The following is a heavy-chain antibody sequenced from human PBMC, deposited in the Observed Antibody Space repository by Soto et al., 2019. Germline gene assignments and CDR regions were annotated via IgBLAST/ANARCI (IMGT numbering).Heavy chain of an antibody. CDR2: ISSSGST. J-gene: IGHJ4*02. D-gene: IGHD6-13*01. V-gene: IGHV4-59*01. CDR1: GGSITPYY. CDR3: VRDCYSSSCFDL. Sequence: QVQLQESGPGLVKPSETLSLTCTVSGGSITPYYWSWIRQPPGKRLEWIGYISSSGSTNYNPSLNRRVTISVDTSTNQFSLKLSSVTAADTAVYYCVRDCYSSSCFDLWGQGTLVTVSS.